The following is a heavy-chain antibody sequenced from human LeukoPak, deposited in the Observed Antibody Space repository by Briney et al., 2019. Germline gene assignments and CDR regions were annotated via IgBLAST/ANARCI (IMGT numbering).Heavy chain of an antibody. CDR1: GGSISSYY. J-gene: IGHJ4*02. CDR3: ARDLGVTVRPLSLFY. D-gene: IGHD6-6*01. Sequence: PSETLSLTCTVSGGSISSYYWSWIRQPPGKGLEWIGYIYYSGSTNYNPSLKSRVTISVDTSKNQFSLKLSSVTAADTAVYYCARDLGVTVRPLSLFYWGQGTLVTVS. V-gene: IGHV4-59*01. CDR2: IYYSGST.